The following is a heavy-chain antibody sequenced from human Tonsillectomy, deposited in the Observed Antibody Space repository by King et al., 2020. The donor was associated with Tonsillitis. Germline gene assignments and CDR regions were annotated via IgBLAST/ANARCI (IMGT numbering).Heavy chain of an antibody. V-gene: IGHV1-24*01. CDR1: TELS. J-gene: IGHJ3*02. Sequence: TELSMHWVRHAPGKGLEWMGGFDPEDGETIYAQKFQGRVTMTEDTSTDTDYMELSSLRSEDTAVYYCATLQSVERYSSYHDAFVIWGKGTMVTVYS. CDR3: ATLQSVERYSSYHDAFVI. D-gene: IGHD5-18*01. CDR2: FDPEDGET.